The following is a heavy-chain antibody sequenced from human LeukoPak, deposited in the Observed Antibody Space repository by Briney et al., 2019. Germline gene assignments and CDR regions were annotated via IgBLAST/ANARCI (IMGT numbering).Heavy chain of an antibody. V-gene: IGHV3-7*01. J-gene: IGHJ4*02. CDR3: ATHDVLTGYPYFDF. D-gene: IGHD3-9*01. Sequence: GGSLRLSCAASGFIFRSYWMSWVRQAPGKGLEWVANIQQDGGVQYYVDSVKGRFTISRDNAKNSLYLQMNSLSAEDTAVYYCATHDVLTGYPYFDFWGQGTLVAVSS. CDR1: GFIFRSYW. CDR2: IQQDGGVQ.